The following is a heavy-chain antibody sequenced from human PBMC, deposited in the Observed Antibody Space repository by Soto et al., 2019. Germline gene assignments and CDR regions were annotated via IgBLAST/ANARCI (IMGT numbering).Heavy chain of an antibody. CDR3: ARPHYYDSRGYYYHYGMDV. CDR2: IYFTWST. Sequence: PSETLSLTCTVSGGSISGSSYYWGWLRQPPGKGLEWIGTIYFTWSTSYNPSIKSRVTISVDTSKNQFSLKLSSVTAADTAVYYCARPHYYDSRGYYYHYGMDVWGQGTTVTVSS. V-gene: IGHV4-39*01. CDR1: GGSISGSSYY. D-gene: IGHD3-22*01. J-gene: IGHJ6*02.